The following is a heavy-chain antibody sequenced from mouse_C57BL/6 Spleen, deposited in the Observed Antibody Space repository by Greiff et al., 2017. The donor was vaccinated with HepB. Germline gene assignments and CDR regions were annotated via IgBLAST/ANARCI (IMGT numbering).Heavy chain of an antibody. CDR3: ARRDYGSSFTMDY. D-gene: IGHD1-1*01. CDR1: GFTFSSYA. J-gene: IGHJ4*01. CDR2: ISDGGSYT. V-gene: IGHV5-4*03. Sequence: EVKLVESGGGLVKPGGSLKLSCAASGFTFSSYAMSWVRQTPEKRLEWVATISDGGSYTYYPDNVKGRFTISRDNAKNNLYLQMSHLKSEDTAMYYCARRDYGSSFTMDYWGQGTSVTVSS.